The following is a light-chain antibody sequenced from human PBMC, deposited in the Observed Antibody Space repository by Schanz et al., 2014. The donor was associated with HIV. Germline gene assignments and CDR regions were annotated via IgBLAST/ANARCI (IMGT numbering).Light chain of an antibody. CDR2: GAF. CDR3: QQLSTYPFT. CDR1: RGISSY. Sequence: IQLTQSPSSLSASVGDRVTITCRASRGISSYLAWYQQKPGKPPNLLIYGAFTLQTGVPSRFSGSGSGTDFTLTISSLHPEDLGTYYCQQLSTYPFTFGGGTKVELK. V-gene: IGKV1-9*01. J-gene: IGKJ4*01.